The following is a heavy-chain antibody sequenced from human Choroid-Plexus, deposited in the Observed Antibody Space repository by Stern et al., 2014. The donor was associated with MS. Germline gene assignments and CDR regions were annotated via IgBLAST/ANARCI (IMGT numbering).Heavy chain of an antibody. V-gene: IGHV3-30*18. J-gene: IGHJ5*02. Sequence: VQLVESGGGVVQPGRPLRLSCAASGFTFGSCAMHWVRQAPGKGLEWVAGVSCDGSNKYYADSVKGRFTVSRDNSQNTLYMQMSSLRAEDTAVYYCAKDRQYLTYFFDHWGQGSLVTVSS. CDR3: AKDRQYLTYFFDH. D-gene: IGHD2-8*01. CDR1: GFTFGSCA. CDR2: VSCDGSNK.